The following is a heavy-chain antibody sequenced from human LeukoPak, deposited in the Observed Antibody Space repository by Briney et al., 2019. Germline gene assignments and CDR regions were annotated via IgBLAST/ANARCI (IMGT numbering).Heavy chain of an antibody. J-gene: IGHJ5*02. CDR3: AREYSGYEGNWFDP. Sequence: ASVKVSCKASGGTFTSYAISWVRQAPGQGLEWMGGIIPIFGTANYAQKFQGRVTITADESTSTAYMELSRLRSEDTAVYYCAREYSGYEGNWFDPWGQGTLVAVSS. CDR1: GGTFTSYA. CDR2: IIPIFGTA. D-gene: IGHD5-12*01. V-gene: IGHV1-69*13.